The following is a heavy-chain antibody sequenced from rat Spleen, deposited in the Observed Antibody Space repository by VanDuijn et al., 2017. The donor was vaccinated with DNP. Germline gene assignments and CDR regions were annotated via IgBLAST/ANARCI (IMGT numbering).Heavy chain of an antibody. D-gene: IGHD4-3*01. V-gene: IGHV3-1*01. J-gene: IGHJ2*01. CDR3: ARWSGYLNY. CDR1: GYSITSNY. Sequence: EVQLQESGPGLVKPSQSLSLTCSVTGYSITSNYWAWNRKFPGNKMENIGHISYSGTTNYNPALKSRFSINRETSKNQFFLQLNSVTTEDTATYYCARWSGYLNYWGQGVMFTVSS. CDR2: ISYSGTT.